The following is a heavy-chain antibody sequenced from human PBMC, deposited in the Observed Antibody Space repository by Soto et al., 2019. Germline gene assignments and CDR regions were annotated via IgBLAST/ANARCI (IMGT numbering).Heavy chain of an antibody. CDR2: ITNRGTHT. J-gene: IGHJ5*01. CDR3: ARAHEVAWFDS. Sequence: GGSLRLSCTTSGFSFSSYTMNWVRQAPGKGLQWVASITNRGTHTYSADSVKGRFTISRDNDKNSLYLQMNNLRAEDTATYYCARAHEVAWFDSWGLGTLVTVSS. CDR1: GFSFSSYT. V-gene: IGHV3-21*06. D-gene: IGHD2-15*01.